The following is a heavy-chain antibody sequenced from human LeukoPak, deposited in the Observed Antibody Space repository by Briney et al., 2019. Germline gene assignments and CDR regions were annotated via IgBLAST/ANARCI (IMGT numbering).Heavy chain of an antibody. CDR1: GFTFSSYA. CDR3: ANYPYCSSTSCFGDAFDI. V-gene: IGHV3-23*01. CDR2: ISGSGGST. Sequence: GGSLRLSCAASGFTFSSYAMSWVRQAPGKGLEWVSAISGSGGSTYYADSVKGRFTISRDNSKNTLYLQMNSLRAEDTAVYYCANYPYCSSTSCFGDAFDIWGQGTMVTVSS. D-gene: IGHD2-2*01. J-gene: IGHJ3*02.